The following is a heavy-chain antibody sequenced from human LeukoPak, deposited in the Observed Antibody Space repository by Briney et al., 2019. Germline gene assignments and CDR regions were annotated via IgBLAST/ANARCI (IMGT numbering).Heavy chain of an antibody. Sequence: SETLSLTCTVSGGSLSSYYWSWIRQPPGKGLEWIGYIYYSGSTNYNPSLKSRVTISVDTSKNQFSLKLSSVTAADTAVYYCARASDFWSGYRIDYWGQGTLVTVSS. D-gene: IGHD3-3*01. CDR3: ARASDFWSGYRIDY. V-gene: IGHV4-59*01. CDR1: GGSLSSYY. J-gene: IGHJ4*02. CDR2: IYYSGST.